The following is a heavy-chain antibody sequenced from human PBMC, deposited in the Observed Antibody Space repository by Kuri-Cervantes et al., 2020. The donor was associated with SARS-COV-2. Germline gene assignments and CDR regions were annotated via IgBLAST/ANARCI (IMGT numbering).Heavy chain of an antibody. CDR3: VKYVSATFGGVIVPHDAFDI. CDR1: GFTFNSYA. Sequence: GGSLRLSCSASGFTFNSYAMHWVRQAPGKGLEYVSAISSNGGSTYYADSVKGRFTISRDNSKNTLYLQMSSLRAEDTAVYYCVKYVSATFGGVIVPHDAFDIWGQGTMVTVSS. D-gene: IGHD3-16*02. CDR2: ISSNGGST. V-gene: IGHV3-64D*06. J-gene: IGHJ3*02.